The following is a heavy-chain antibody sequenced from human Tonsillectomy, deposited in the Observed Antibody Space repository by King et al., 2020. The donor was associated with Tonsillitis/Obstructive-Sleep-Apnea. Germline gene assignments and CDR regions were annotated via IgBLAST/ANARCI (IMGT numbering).Heavy chain of an antibody. V-gene: IGHV4-39*01. J-gene: IGHJ6*03. D-gene: IGHD3-9*01. Sequence: QLQESGPGLVKPSETLSLSCIVSGGSISSSRYYWGWIRQPPGKGLEWIGTSYYNGDTYYHPSLKSRVTVAIDTSENQFSLKLTSVTAADTAVYYCARHAPDMDNYYYYMDVWGKGTTVTVSS. CDR3: ARHAPDMDNYYYYMDV. CDR2: SYYNGDT. CDR1: GGSISSSRYY.